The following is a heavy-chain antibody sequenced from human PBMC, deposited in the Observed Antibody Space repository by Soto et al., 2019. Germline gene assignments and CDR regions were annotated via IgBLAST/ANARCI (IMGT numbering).Heavy chain of an antibody. D-gene: IGHD4-4*01. CDR1: GFTFSSYS. Sequence: GGSLRLSCAASGFTFSSYSMNWVRQAPGKGLEWVSYISSSSSTIYYADSVKGRFTISRDNAKNSLYLQMNSLRAEDTAVYYCARDSTGNYQMYYYYYMDVWGKGTTVTVSS. CDR3: ARDSTGNYQMYYYYYMDV. V-gene: IGHV3-48*01. J-gene: IGHJ6*03. CDR2: ISSSSSTI.